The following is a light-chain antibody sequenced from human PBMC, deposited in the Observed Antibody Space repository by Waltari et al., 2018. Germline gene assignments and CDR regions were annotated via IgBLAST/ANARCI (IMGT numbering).Light chain of an antibody. Sequence: DIVMTQSPATLSVSPGERATLPCRASQGISSDLAWYQQKPGQAPRLLIYGASTRATGIPDRCSGIGSGTEFTLTISSLQSEDFAVYYCQQYYRWWTFGLGTKVERK. CDR3: QQYYRWWT. J-gene: IGKJ1*01. V-gene: IGKV3-15*01. CDR1: QGISSD. CDR2: GAS.